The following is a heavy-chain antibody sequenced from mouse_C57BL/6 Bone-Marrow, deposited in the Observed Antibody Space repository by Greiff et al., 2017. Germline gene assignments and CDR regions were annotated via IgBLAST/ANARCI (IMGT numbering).Heavy chain of an antibody. CDR1: GYTFTSYW. J-gene: IGHJ1*03. CDR2: IDPSDSYT. CDR3: AVAGEFYSWYFDV. Sequence: VQLQQPGAELVRPGTSVKLSCKASGYTFTSYWLHWVKQRPGQGLEWIGVIDPSDSYTNYNQKFKGKATLTVDTSSSTAYMQLSSLTSEDSAVYYGAVAGEFYSWYFDVWGTGTTVTVSS. V-gene: IGHV1-59*01. D-gene: IGHD1-1*01.